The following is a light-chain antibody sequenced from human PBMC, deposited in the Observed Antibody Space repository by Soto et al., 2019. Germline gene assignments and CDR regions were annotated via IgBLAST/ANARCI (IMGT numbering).Light chain of an antibody. CDR3: QTYNRAPWT. CDR2: GAS. V-gene: IGKV1-27*01. Sequence: DIQMTQSPSSLSASVGDRVTITCRASEDISNYLAWYQQKPGKVPKLLIYGASTLQSGVPSRFSGSGSGTDFTLTISSLQTEDVATYYCQTYNRAPWTFGQGTKGESK. J-gene: IGKJ1*01. CDR1: EDISNY.